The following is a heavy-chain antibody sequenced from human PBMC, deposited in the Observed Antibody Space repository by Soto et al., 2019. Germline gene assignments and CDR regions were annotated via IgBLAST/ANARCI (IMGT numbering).Heavy chain of an antibody. Sequence: PGGSLRLSCAASGFTFSSYAMHWVRQAPGKGLEWVAVISYDGSNKYYADSVKGRFTISRDNSKNTLYLQMNSLRAEDTAVYYCAREIGYSYGTAYYYYYGMDVWGQGTTVTAP. J-gene: IGHJ6*02. CDR1: GFTFSSYA. CDR2: ISYDGSNK. V-gene: IGHV3-30-3*01. CDR3: AREIGYSYGTAYYYYYGMDV. D-gene: IGHD5-18*01.